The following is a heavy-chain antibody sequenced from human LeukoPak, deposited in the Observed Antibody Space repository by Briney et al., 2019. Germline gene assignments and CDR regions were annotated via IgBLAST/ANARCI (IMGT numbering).Heavy chain of an antibody. D-gene: IGHD3-16*02. Sequence: GASVKVSCKASGYTFTSYYMHWVRQAPGQGLEWMGIINPSGGSTSYAQKFQGRVTMTRDTSTSTVYMELSSLRSEDTAVYYCARVLRLGELSSDAFDIWGQGTMVTVSS. J-gene: IGHJ3*02. V-gene: IGHV1-46*01. CDR1: GYTFTSYY. CDR2: INPSGGST. CDR3: ARVLRLGELSSDAFDI.